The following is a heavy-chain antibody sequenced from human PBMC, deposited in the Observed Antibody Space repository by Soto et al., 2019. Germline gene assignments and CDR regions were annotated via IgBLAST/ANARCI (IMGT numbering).Heavy chain of an antibody. CDR2: IIPIFGTA. CDR3: AGGFVVVPAASDAFDI. J-gene: IGHJ3*02. Sequence: QVQLVQSGAEVKKPGSSVKVSYKASGGTFSSYAISWVRQAPGQGLEWMGGIIPIFGTANYAQKSQGRVTITADKSTSTAYMELSSLRSEDTAVYYCAGGFVVVPAASDAFDIWGQGTMVTVSS. D-gene: IGHD2-2*01. V-gene: IGHV1-69*06. CDR1: GGTFSSYA.